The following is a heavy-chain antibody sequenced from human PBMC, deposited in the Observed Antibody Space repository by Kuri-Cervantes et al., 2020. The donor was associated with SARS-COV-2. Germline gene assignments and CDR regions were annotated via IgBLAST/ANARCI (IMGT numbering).Heavy chain of an antibody. D-gene: IGHD4-11*01. CDR1: GFSLNTSGMC. CDR3: VRIRAATVIADY. V-gene: IGHV2-70*11. CDR2: IDWDDDK. Sequence: FGPTLVKPTQTLTLTFTLSGFSLNTSGMCVSWIRQPPGKALEWLARIDWDDDKYYSTSLRTRLTISKDTSEDQVVLTMTSMDPVDTATYYCVRIRAATVIADYWGQGTLVTVSS. J-gene: IGHJ4*02.